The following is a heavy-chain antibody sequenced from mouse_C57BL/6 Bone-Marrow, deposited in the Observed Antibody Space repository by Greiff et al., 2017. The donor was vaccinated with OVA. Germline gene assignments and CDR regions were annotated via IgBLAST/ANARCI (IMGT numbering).Heavy chain of an antibody. Sequence: QVQLQQPGAELVKPGASVKLSCKASGYTFTSYWMHWVQQRPGQGLEWICMIHPHSGSTNYNEKFKSKATLTVDKSSSTAYMQLSSLTSEDSAVYYCARIQVATVVATDYWGQGTTLTVSS. CDR2: IHPHSGST. V-gene: IGHV1-64*01. CDR1: GYTFTSYW. D-gene: IGHD1-1*01. J-gene: IGHJ2*01. CDR3: ARIQVATVVATDY.